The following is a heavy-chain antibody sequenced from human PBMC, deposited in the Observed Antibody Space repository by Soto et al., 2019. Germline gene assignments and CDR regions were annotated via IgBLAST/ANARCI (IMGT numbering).Heavy chain of an antibody. CDR3: VCGGNFFFY. V-gene: IGHV3-7*01. D-gene: IGHD3-16*01. Sequence: EVQLVESGGGLVQPGGSLRLSCAASGFTFSTYWMTWVRRPPGKGLEWVANLDQDGSERYYVDSVRGRFTISRDNAKNSLYLPVNSLRAEDTAVYYCVCGGNFFFYWGQGTLVTVSP. CDR1: GFTFSTYW. CDR2: LDQDGSER. J-gene: IGHJ4*02.